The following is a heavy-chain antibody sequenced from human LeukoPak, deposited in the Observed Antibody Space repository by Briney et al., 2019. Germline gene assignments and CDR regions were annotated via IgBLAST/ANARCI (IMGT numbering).Heavy chain of an antibody. CDR3: ARDNTVTTMIVVERASDAFDI. Sequence: SETLSLTCAVSGGSISSSSYYWGWIRQPPGKGLEWIGSIYYSGSTYYNPSLKSRVTISVDTSKNQFSLKLSSVTAADTAVYYCARDNTVTTMIVVERASDAFDIWGQGTMVTVSS. V-gene: IGHV4-39*02. CDR1: GGSISSSSYY. J-gene: IGHJ3*02. CDR2: IYYSGST. D-gene: IGHD3-22*01.